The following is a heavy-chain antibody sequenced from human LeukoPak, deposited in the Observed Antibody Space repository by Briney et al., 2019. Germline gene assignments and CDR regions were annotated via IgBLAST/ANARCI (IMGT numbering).Heavy chain of an antibody. V-gene: IGHV3-23*01. Sequence: QSGGSLRLSCAASGFTVSSNYMSWVRQAPGKGLEWVSAISGSGGSTYYADSVKGRFTISRDNSKNTLYLQMNSLRAEDTAVYYCANSEFMTPHEDYWGQGTLVTVSS. J-gene: IGHJ4*02. CDR3: ANSEFMTPHEDY. CDR2: ISGSGGST. CDR1: GFTVSSNY. D-gene: IGHD3-10*01.